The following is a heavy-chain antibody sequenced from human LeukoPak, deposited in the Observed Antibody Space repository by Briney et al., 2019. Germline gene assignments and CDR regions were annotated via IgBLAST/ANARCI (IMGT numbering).Heavy chain of an antibody. V-gene: IGHV3-48*04. D-gene: IGHD4-11*01. J-gene: IGHJ4*02. CDR2: ISSGGSSL. CDR3: ARGPTLFDY. Sequence: GSLRLSCAASGFTFSSYGMSWVRQAPGKGLEWVSYISSGGSSLFYADSVKGRFTISRDNAKNSLYLQMNSLRAEDTAVYYCARGPTLFDYWGQGTLVTVSS. CDR1: GFTFSSYG.